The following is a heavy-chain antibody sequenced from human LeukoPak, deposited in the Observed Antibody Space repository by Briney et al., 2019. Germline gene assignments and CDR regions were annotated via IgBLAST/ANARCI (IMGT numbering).Heavy chain of an antibody. D-gene: IGHD2-2*01. CDR3: ARGGEVVPAAMSSWFDP. V-gene: IGHV4-59*08. Sequence: SETLSLTCTVSGGPFSSYYWSWIRQPPGKGLEWIGYIYYTGSANYNPSLKSRVTMSVDTSKNQFSLKLSSVTAADTAVYYCARGGEVVPAAMSSWFDPWGQGTLVTVSS. J-gene: IGHJ5*02. CDR2: IYYTGSA. CDR1: GGPFSSYY.